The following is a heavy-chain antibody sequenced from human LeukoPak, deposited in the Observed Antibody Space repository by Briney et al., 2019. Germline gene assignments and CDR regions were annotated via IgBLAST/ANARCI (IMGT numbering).Heavy chain of an antibody. CDR2: IIPILGIA. CDR1: GGTFSSYT. Sequence: SVKVSCKASGGTFSSYTISWVRQAPGQGLGWMGRIIPILGIANYAQKFQGRVTITADKSTSTAYLELSSLRSEDTAVYYCARDKGLAPHHDAFDIWGQGTMVTVSS. V-gene: IGHV1-69*04. D-gene: IGHD6-6*01. CDR3: ARDKGLAPHHDAFDI. J-gene: IGHJ3*02.